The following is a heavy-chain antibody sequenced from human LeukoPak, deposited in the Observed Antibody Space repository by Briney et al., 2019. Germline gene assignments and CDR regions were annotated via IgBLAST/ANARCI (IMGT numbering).Heavy chain of an antibody. V-gene: IGHV3-53*01. J-gene: IGHJ6*02. CDR3: ARIRGYSGYNIYYYYAMDV. CDR1: GFTVSSNY. CDR2: IYSGDST. D-gene: IGHD5-12*01. Sequence: GGSLRLSCAASGFTVSSNYMSWVRQAPGKGLEWVSVIYSGDSTYYADSVKGRFTISRDNSKNTLYLQMNSLRAEDTAVYYCARIRGYSGYNIYYYYAMDVWGQGTTVTVSS.